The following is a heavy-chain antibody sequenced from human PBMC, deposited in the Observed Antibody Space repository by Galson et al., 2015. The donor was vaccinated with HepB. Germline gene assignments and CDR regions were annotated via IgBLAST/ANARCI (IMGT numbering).Heavy chain of an antibody. Sequence: QSGAEVKKPGESLKISCKGSGYSFTSYWIGWVRQMPGKGLEWMGIIYPGDSDTRYSPSFQGHVTISADKSISTAYLQWSSLKASDTAMYYCARRYDSSGYYPKPEENWFDPWGQGTLVTVSS. CDR2: IYPGDSDT. CDR3: ARRYDSSGYYPKPEENWFDP. V-gene: IGHV5-51*01. J-gene: IGHJ5*02. CDR1: GYSFTSYW. D-gene: IGHD3-22*01.